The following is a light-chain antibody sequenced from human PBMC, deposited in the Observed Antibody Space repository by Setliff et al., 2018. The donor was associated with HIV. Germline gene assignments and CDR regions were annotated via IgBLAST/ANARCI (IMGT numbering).Light chain of an antibody. Sequence: QSVLTQPASVSGSPGQSITISCTGTSCDVGGYSYVSWYQQHPGKAPKLIIYEVRNRPSGISNRFSGSKSGNTASLTISGLQAEDEADYYCSSYASSNTLPFGTGTKGTVL. CDR3: SSYASSNTLP. CDR2: EVR. J-gene: IGLJ1*01. V-gene: IGLV2-14*01. CDR1: SCDVGGYSY.